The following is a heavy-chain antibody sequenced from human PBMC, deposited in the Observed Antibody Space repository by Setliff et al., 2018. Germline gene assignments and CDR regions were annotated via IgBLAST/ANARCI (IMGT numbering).Heavy chain of an antibody. CDR3: ARIRLCGGRVICPPGRYGDV. Sequence: LRLSCTTSGFTFGDYTMTWVRQAPGKGLEWVGLIGSKTYGGVAEYAASVKGRFTISRDDSKSIAYLRMNSLKIEDTAVYYCARIRLCGGRVICPPGRYGDVWGKGTTVTVSS. V-gene: IGHV3-49*04. J-gene: IGHJ6*04. D-gene: IGHD2-15*01. CDR2: IGSKTYGGVA. CDR1: GFTFGDYT.